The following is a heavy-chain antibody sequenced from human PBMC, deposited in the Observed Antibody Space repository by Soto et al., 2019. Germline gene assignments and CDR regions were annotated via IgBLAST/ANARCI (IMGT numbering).Heavy chain of an antibody. CDR2: IYYSGST. CDR3: ARHTAMAHNWFDP. V-gene: IGHV4-39*01. J-gene: IGHJ5*02. CDR1: GGSISSSSYY. Sequence: PSETLSLTCTVSGGSISSSSYYWGWIRQPPGKGLEWIGSIYYSGSTYYNPSLKSRVTISVDTSKNQFSLKLSSVTAADTAVYYCARHTAMAHNWFDPWGQGTLVTVSS. D-gene: IGHD5-18*01.